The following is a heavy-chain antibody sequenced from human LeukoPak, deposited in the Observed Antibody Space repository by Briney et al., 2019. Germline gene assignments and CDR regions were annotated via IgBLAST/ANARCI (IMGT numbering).Heavy chain of an antibody. CDR3: AKGGYSYGPTDY. Sequence: GGSLRLSCAASGFTFDDYAMHWVRQAPGKGLEWVSGISWNSGSIGYADSVKGRFTISRDNAKNSLYLQMNSLRAEDTAVYYCAKGGYSYGPTDYWGQGTLVTVSS. CDR1: GFTFDDYA. D-gene: IGHD5-18*01. CDR2: ISWNSGSI. V-gene: IGHV3-9*01. J-gene: IGHJ4*02.